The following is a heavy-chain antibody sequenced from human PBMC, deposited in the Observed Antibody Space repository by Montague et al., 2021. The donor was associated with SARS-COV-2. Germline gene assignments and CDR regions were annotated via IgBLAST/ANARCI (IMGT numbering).Heavy chain of an antibody. CDR1: GGSLRHSY. J-gene: IGHJ6*02. D-gene: IGHD3-10*01. CDR2: IYHTGTT. V-gene: IGHV4-4*09. Sequence: SETLFLTCSVSGGSLRHSYWTWIRQAPERGLEWIGYIYHTGTTKYNPALQSRLTISVDTAKNQFFLSLTSVTAADTAVYYCARVSSTALRGVIKTSGYYALDVWGPGTTVRVSS. CDR3: ARVSSTALRGVIKTSGYYALDV.